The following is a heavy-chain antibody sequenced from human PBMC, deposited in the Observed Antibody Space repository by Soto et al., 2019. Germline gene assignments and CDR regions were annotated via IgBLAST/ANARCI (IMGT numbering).Heavy chain of an antibody. CDR2: IYYSGST. D-gene: IGHD2-21*02. CDR3: ARGIAYCGGDCYSVWFDP. Sequence: TSETLSLTCTVSGGSISSGDYYWSWIRQPPGKGLEWIGYIYYSGSTYYNPSLKSRVTISVDTSKNQFSLKLSSVTAADTAVYYCARGIAYCGGDCYSVWFDPWGQGTLVTVSS. CDR1: GGSISSGDYY. V-gene: IGHV4-30-4*01. J-gene: IGHJ5*02.